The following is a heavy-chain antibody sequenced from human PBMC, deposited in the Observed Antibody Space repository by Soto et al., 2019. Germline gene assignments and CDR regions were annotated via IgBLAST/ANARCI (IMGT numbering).Heavy chain of an antibody. V-gene: IGHV1-46*01. CDR1: GYTFSSFY. CDR2: INPSCGET. D-gene: IGHD3-16*01. Sequence: ASVKFSCKTSGYTFSSFYLHWVRQAPGQGLECMGIINPSCGETIYTENYQGRVTMTTXTXXSXXXMKLXXLPXQDTAVYYCPRGRYEIWWGAYKGRGWFNPWG. J-gene: IGHJ5*02. CDR3: PRGRYEIWWGAYKGRGWFNP.